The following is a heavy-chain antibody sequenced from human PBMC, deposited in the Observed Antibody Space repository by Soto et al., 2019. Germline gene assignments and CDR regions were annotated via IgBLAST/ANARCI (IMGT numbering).Heavy chain of an antibody. V-gene: IGHV3-23*01. J-gene: IGHJ6*02. Sequence: PGGSMRLSWAAAGFTFSSYAMSWVRQAPGRGLEWVSAISGRGGSTYYGDSMKGRFTTSTDNSRLTRWLQMNSLRAWYTAVYYCATTGGRYYYYGMDVWGQGTTVTVSS. CDR1: GFTFSSYA. D-gene: IGHD4-17*01. CDR3: ATTGGRYYYYGMDV. CDR2: ISGRGGST.